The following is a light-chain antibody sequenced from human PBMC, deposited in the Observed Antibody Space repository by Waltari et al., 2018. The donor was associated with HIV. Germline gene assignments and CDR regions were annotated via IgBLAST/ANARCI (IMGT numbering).Light chain of an antibody. J-gene: IGLJ1*01. V-gene: IGLV1-47*01. CDR2: KND. CDR1: SSNIEFNY. Sequence: QSVLTQPPSASGTPGQRVTISCSGSSSNIEFNYVYWYQQVPGTAPKLLIYKNDQWPQGVPDRFSASKSGTSASLVISGLRSEDEADYYCAAWDDRLSGRVFGTGTRVTVL. CDR3: AAWDDRLSGRV.